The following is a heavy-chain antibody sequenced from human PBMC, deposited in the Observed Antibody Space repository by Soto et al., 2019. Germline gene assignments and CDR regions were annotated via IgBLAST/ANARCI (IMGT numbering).Heavy chain of an antibody. D-gene: IGHD3-16*01. CDR2: ISYRGTT. J-gene: IGHJ4*02. CDR1: GGPVIIFNYY. V-gene: IGHV4-30-4*01. Sequence: SETLSLTCNVSGGPVIIFNYYWTWIRQPPGKGLEWVGHISYRGTTFYNPSLKSRATVSMDTSKSQFSLKLASVTAADTAVYYCARAEGTYTWRSEFDYWGQGTLVTVSS. CDR3: ARAEGTYTWRSEFDY.